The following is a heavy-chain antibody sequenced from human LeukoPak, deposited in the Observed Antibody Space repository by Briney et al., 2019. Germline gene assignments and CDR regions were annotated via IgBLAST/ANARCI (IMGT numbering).Heavy chain of an antibody. CDR1: GFTFSSYW. V-gene: IGHV3-74*01. D-gene: IGHD6-19*01. CDR3: AKDGGIAVATGYFDY. CDR2: INSDGSST. Sequence: GGSLRLSCAASGFTFSSYWMHWVRQAPGKGLVWVSRINSDGSSTSYADSVKGRFTISRDNAKNTLYLQMNSLRAEDTAVYYCAKDGGIAVATGYFDYWGQGTLVTVSS. J-gene: IGHJ4*02.